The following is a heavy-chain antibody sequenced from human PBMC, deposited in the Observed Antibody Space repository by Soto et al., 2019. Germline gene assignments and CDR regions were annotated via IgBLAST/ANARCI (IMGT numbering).Heavy chain of an antibody. V-gene: IGHV1-18*01. D-gene: IGHD3-16*02. Sequence: ASVKVSCKASGYTFTSYGISWVRQAPGQGLEWMGWISAYNGNTNYAQKLQGRVTMTTDTSTSTAYMELRSLRSDDTAVYYCARQRPGPRMITCGGVIVDYWGQGTLVTVSS. J-gene: IGHJ4*02. CDR1: GYTFTSYG. CDR3: ARQRPGPRMITCGGVIVDY. CDR2: ISAYNGNT.